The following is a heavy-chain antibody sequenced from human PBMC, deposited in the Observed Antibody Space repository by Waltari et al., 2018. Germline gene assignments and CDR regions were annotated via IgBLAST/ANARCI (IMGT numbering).Heavy chain of an antibody. D-gene: IGHD1-26*01. V-gene: IGHV1-2*04. J-gene: IGHJ6*02. CDR2: INPNSGGT. CDR1: GGTFTSYA. Sequence: QLVQSGAEVKKPGSSVKVSCQASGGTFTSYALSWVRQAPGQGLEWMGWINPNSGGTNYAQKFQGWVTMTRDTSISTAYMELSRLRSDDTAVYYCARGDPYELYGMDVWGQGTTVTVSS. CDR3: ARGDPYELYGMDV.